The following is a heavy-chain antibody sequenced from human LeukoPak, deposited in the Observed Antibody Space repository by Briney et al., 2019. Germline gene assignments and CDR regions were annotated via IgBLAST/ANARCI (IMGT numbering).Heavy chain of an antibody. CDR1: GFTFSSYA. CDR2: INGDGSTT. J-gene: IGHJ4*02. Sequence: GGSLRLSCAASGFTFSSYAMSWVRQAPGKGLVWISRINGDGSTTTYADSVKGRFTISRDNAKNTVYLQMNTLRAEDTAVYYCASTDFWNNNGGAWGQGTLVTVSS. D-gene: IGHD3-3*01. V-gene: IGHV3-74*01. CDR3: ASTDFWNNNGGA.